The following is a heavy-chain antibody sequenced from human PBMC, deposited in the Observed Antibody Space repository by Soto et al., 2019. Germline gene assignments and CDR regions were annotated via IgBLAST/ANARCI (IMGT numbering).Heavy chain of an antibody. Sequence: QVQLQESGPGLVTPSGTLSLTCTSSGGSMSSSSWWNLVRQTPGKGLEWIGEAHQSGRTTYNAPLKRRVTIPVDRSKTRSSLNLSSVPATETALYYCARSEATVLDSWGQGTLVTVSS. CDR3: ARSEATVLDS. V-gene: IGHV4-4*02. J-gene: IGHJ4*02. CDR1: GGSMSSSSW. CDR2: AHQSGRT. D-gene: IGHD4-17*01.